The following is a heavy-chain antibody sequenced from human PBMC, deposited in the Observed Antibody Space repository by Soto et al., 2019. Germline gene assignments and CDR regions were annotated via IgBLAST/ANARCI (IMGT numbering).Heavy chain of an antibody. Sequence: ASVKVTCKDSGYTFTGYYMRWVQQAPGQGLEWMGWINPNSGGTNYAQKFQGWVTMTRDTSISTAYMELSRLRSDDTAVYYCARVKRGSSSWYGAFDIWGQGTMVTVSS. D-gene: IGHD6-13*01. V-gene: IGHV1-2*04. CDR3: ARVKRGSSSWYGAFDI. CDR2: INPNSGGT. J-gene: IGHJ3*02. CDR1: GYTFTGYY.